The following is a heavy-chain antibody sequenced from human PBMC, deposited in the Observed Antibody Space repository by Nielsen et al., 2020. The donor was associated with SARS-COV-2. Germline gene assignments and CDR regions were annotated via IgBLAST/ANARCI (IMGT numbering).Heavy chain of an antibody. V-gene: IGHV4-61*08. CDR2: IYYSGT. J-gene: IGHJ6*04. CDR3: ARGADDFWRLDV. D-gene: IGHD3-3*01. CDR1: GASISSSDSY. Sequence: SETLSLTCTVSGASISSSDSYWTWIRQPPGKGLEWIGYIYYSGTNYIPSLKSRVTISSDTSKNQFSLTLRSVTAADTAVYYCARGADDFWRLDVWGRGTTVTVSS.